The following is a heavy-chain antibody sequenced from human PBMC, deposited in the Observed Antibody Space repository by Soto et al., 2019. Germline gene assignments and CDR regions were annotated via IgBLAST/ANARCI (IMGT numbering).Heavy chain of an antibody. D-gene: IGHD2-2*01. CDR2: MKPNSGNT. CDR3: ARAPAEEYQLQEADWFDP. CDR1: GYTFTSYD. V-gene: IGHV1-8*01. J-gene: IGHJ5*01. Sequence: GASVKVSCKASGYTFTSYDINWVRQATGQGLEWMGWMKPNSGNTGYAQKFQGRVTMTRNTSISTAYMGLSSPRTEDTAGYYCARAPAEEYQLQEADWFDPRGQGTLVTVPS.